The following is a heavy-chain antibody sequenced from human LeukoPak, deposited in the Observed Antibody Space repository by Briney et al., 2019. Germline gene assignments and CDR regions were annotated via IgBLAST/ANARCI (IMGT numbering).Heavy chain of an antibody. D-gene: IGHD3-9*01. Sequence: PSETLSLTCTVSGHSISSDYYWGWIRQPPGKGLEWIGSIFHSGSTYYNPSLKSRVTISVDTSKNQFSLKLSSVTAADTAVYYCARDRIFDWLPIVQYYYYMDVWGKGTTVTVSS. CDR3: ARDRIFDWLPIVQYYYYMDV. V-gene: IGHV4-38-2*02. CDR2: IFHSGST. J-gene: IGHJ6*03. CDR1: GHSISSDYY.